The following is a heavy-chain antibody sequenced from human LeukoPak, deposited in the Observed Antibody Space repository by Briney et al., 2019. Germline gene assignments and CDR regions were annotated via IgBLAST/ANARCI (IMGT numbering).Heavy chain of an antibody. Sequence: ASMKVSCKASGYTFTGYYMHWVREAPGQGLEWMGWMNPNSGGTSYAQKFQGRVTMTRDTSINTAYMELSSLRSDDTAVYYCARGDCVHGVCYLLRDSWGQGTLVTVSS. J-gene: IGHJ5*01. V-gene: IGHV1-2*02. CDR2: MNPNSGGT. CDR1: GYTFTGYY. CDR3: ARGDCVHGVCYLLRDS. D-gene: IGHD2-8*01.